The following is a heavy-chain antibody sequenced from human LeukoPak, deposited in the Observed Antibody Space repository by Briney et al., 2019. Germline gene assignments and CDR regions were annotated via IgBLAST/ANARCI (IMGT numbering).Heavy chain of an antibody. CDR2: INGDGTTI. V-gene: IGHV3-74*01. Sequence: GGSLRLSCAASGFTFSSHWIHWVRQAPGKGLVWVSRINGDGTTISYADSVKGRFTISRDNAKNTVYLQMNSLRAEDTAVYYCARDFGAGQFDYWGQGTLVTVSS. CDR3: ARDFGAGQFDY. J-gene: IGHJ4*02. D-gene: IGHD3-10*01. CDR1: GFTFSSHW.